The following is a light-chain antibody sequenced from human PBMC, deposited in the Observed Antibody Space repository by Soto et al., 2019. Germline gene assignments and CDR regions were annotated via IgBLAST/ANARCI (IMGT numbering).Light chain of an antibody. J-gene: IGKJ4*01. Sequence: DIQLTQSPSFLSASVGDRVTITCRASQGISSYLAGYQQKPGKPPKVLIYAASALQSGVPSRFSGSGSGTEFTLTISSLQPEDFATYYCQQIKSYPLTFGGGTKVEIK. V-gene: IGKV1-9*01. CDR3: QQIKSYPLT. CDR2: AAS. CDR1: QGISSY.